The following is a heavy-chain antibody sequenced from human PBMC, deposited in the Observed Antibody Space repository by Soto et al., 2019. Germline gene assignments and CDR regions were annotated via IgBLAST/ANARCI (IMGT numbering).Heavy chain of an antibody. CDR2: TDPSDPYS. V-gene: IGHV5-10-1*03. Sequence: EVQLVQSGAVVRKPGESLRISCQASGYRLSNYWITWVRQRPGKGLEWMGTTDPSDPYSKNSPSLQGHVSISADTSTNTAFLHWSSLKASDTAIYYCARRLSGPKEEYNAYYFYGLDVWGQGTTVTVSS. CDR3: ARRLSGPKEEYNAYYFYGLDV. D-gene: IGHD1-1*01. CDR1: GYRLSNYW. J-gene: IGHJ6*02.